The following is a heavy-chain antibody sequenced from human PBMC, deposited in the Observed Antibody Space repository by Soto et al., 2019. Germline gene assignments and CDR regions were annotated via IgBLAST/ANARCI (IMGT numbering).Heavy chain of an antibody. J-gene: IGHJ4*02. CDR2: INAGNGDT. D-gene: IGHD5-18*01. V-gene: IGHV1-3*01. Sequence: ASVKVSCKASGYTFTSYAMHWVRQAPGQRLEWMGWINAGNGDTKYSQKFQGRVTITRDTSANTAYMELSSLRSEDTAVYYCARDRGYSYVDYWGQGTLVTVYS. CDR1: GYTFTSYA. CDR3: ARDRGYSYVDY.